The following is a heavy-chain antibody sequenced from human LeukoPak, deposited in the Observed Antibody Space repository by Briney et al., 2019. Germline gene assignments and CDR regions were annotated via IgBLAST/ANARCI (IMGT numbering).Heavy chain of an antibody. V-gene: IGHV3-48*01. CDR1: GFTFSAYN. CDR2: ISGSSSAI. CDR3: VRDRTLGVRDGFILA. D-gene: IGHD5-24*01. J-gene: IGHJ5*02. Sequence: QTGGSLRLSCAASGFTFSAYNMIWVRQAPGKGLEWLSYISGSSSAIYYADSVPGRFTISRDNAKNSLSLQMSSLRVEDTAVYYCVRDRTLGVRDGFILAWGQGTLVTVSS.